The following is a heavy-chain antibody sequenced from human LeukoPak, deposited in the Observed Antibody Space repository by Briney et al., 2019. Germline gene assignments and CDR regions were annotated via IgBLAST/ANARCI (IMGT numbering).Heavy chain of an antibody. CDR3: ARDDSSSWANDY. Sequence: PSETLSLTCSVSGGSITDFYWAWIRQSPGKGLEYIGYIYHSGSTNYNPSLKSRVTISVDTSKNQFSLKLSSVTAADTAVYYCARDDSSSWANDYWGQGTLVTVSS. V-gene: IGHV4-59*12. J-gene: IGHJ4*02. CDR2: IYHSGST. D-gene: IGHD6-13*01. CDR1: GGSITDFY.